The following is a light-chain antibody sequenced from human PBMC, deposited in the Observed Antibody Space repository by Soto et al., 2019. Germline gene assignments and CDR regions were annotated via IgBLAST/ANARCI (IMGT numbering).Light chain of an antibody. J-gene: IGKJ2*01. V-gene: IGKV3-11*01. Sequence: EIVLTKSPATLSLSPGERATLSCRASQSVSTYLAWYQQKPGQAPRLLIYDASNRATGIPGRFSGGGSGTDFTLTTSSLEPEDFSVYYCQQRSNWPPRTFGQGTKLEIK. CDR3: QQRSNWPPRT. CDR2: DAS. CDR1: QSVSTY.